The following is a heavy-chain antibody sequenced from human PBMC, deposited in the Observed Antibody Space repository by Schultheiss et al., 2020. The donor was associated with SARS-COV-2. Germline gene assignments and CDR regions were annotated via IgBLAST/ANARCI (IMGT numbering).Heavy chain of an antibody. CDR1: GFTFSSYS. V-gene: IGHV3-23*03. CDR2: IYADDRT. Sequence: GESLKISCAASGFTFSSYSMNWVRQAPGKGLEWVSVIYADDRTYYADSVEGRFTISRDNSKNTLYLHMSSLRAEDTAVYYCAKDRSGYSSGWGFDYWGQGTLVTVSS. D-gene: IGHD6-19*01. CDR3: AKDRSGYSSGWGFDY. J-gene: IGHJ4*02.